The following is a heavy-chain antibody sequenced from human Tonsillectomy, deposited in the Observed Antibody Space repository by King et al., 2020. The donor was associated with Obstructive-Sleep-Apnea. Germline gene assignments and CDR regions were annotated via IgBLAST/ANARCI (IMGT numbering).Heavy chain of an antibody. J-gene: IGHJ4*02. CDR3: VKPTSGSYYRSHFPFDF. CDR2: ISWNSDSI. V-gene: IGHV3-9*01. Sequence: VQLVESGGGLVQPGRSLRLSCAASGFTFGDFAMHWVRQAPGKGLEWVSGISWNSDSIGYADSVKGRFTISRDNAKNSLNLQMNSLRPEDTAFYYCVKPTSGSYYRSHFPFDFWGQGNLVIVSS. D-gene: IGHD1-26*01. CDR1: GFTFGDFA.